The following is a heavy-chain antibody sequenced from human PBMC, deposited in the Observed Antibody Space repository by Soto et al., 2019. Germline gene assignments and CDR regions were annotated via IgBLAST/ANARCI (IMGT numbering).Heavy chain of an antibody. J-gene: IGHJ4*02. CDR1: GFTFSSYG. D-gene: IGHD7-27*01. CDR3: AKRDGWGLGPDY. V-gene: IGHV3-30*18. Sequence: VQLVESGGGLVKPGGSLRLSCAASGFTFSSYGMHWVRQAPGKGLEWVAVISYDGSNKYYADSVKGRFTISRDNSKNTLYLQMNSLRAEDTAVYYCAKRDGWGLGPDYWGQGTLVTVSS. CDR2: ISYDGSNK.